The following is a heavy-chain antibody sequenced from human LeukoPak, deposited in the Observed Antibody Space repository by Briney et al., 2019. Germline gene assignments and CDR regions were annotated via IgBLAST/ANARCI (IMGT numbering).Heavy chain of an antibody. Sequence: ASVKVSCKASGYTFTSYAMNWVRQAPGQGLECMGWINTNTGNPTYDQGFTGRFVFSLDTSVSTTYLQISSLKAEDTALYYCARAFQSLGGLSLPDYWGQGTLVTVCS. D-gene: IGHD3-16*02. CDR2: INTNTGNP. CDR3: ARAFQSLGGLSLPDY. V-gene: IGHV7-4-1*02. CDR1: GYTFTSYA. J-gene: IGHJ4*02.